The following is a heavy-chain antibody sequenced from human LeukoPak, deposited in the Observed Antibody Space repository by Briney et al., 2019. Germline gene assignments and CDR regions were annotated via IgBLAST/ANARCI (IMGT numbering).Heavy chain of an antibody. CDR3: ARDGRDGYNWHDAFDI. J-gene: IGHJ3*02. CDR1: GFTFSSYA. CDR2: ISYDGSNK. Sequence: GGSLRLSCAASGFTFSSYAMHWVRQAPGKGLEWVAVISYDGSNKYYADSVKGRFTISRDNSKNTLYLQINSLRAEDTAVYYCARDGRDGYNWHDAFDIWGQGTMVTVSS. D-gene: IGHD5-24*01. V-gene: IGHV3-30*04.